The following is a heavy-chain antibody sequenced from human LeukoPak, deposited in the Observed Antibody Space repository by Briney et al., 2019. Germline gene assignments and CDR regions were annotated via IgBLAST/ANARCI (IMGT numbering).Heavy chain of an antibody. J-gene: IGHJ3*02. D-gene: IGHD3-10*01. CDR1: GYTFTSYD. CDR3: ARAYNPTSYGSGSYYRDGAFDI. V-gene: IGHV1-8*01. Sequence: GASVKVSCKASGYTFTSYDINWVRQATGQGLEWMGWMNPNSGNTGYAQKFQGGVTMTRNTSISTAYMELSSLRSEDTAVYYCARAYNPTSYGSGSYYRDGAFDIWGQGTMVTVSS. CDR2: MNPNSGNT.